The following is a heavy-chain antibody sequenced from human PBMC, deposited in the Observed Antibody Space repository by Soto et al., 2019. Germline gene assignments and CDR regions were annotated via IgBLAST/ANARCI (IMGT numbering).Heavy chain of an antibody. V-gene: IGHV1-69*01. D-gene: IGHD6-13*01. CDR1: GGIFNTYA. CDR3: TRGTGMSHSWYADS. Sequence: QVQLAQSGAEVKKPGSSVKVSCKASGGIFNTYALSWVRQAPGQGLEWMGGIIPIFGTANYAQKFQGSVTITADESTNTTYMELSSLRSDDTAVYYCTRGTGMSHSWYADSWGQGTRVTVSS. J-gene: IGHJ5*02. CDR2: IIPIFGTA.